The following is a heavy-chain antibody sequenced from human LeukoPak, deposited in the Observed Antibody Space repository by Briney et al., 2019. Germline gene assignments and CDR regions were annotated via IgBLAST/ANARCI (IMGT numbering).Heavy chain of an antibody. V-gene: IGHV1-2*02. CDR1: GYTFTSYY. Sequence: GASVKVSCKASGYTFTSYYMHWVRQAPGQGLEWMGWINPNSGGTNYAQKFQGRVTMTRDTSISTAYMELSRLRSDDTAVYYCASVVAATLSWFDPWGQGTLVTVSS. J-gene: IGHJ5*02. CDR3: ASVVAATLSWFDP. D-gene: IGHD2-15*01. CDR2: INPNSGGT.